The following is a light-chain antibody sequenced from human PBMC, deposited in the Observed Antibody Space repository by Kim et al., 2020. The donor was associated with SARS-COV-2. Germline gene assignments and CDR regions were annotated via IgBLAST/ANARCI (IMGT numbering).Light chain of an antibody. J-gene: IGKJ2*01. Sequence: EIVLTQSPLMLSLSPGERATLSCRASQSVSSSYLAWYQQKPGQAPRLLIYGASSRATGIPDRFSGSGSGTDFTLTISRLEPEDFAVYYCQLYGSSPYTFGPGTELDI. V-gene: IGKV3-20*01. CDR2: GAS. CDR1: QSVSSSY. CDR3: QLYGSSPYT.